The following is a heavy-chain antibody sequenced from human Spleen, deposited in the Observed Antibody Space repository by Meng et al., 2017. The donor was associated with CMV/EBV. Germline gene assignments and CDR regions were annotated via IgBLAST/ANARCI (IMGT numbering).Heavy chain of an antibody. J-gene: IGHJ4*02. D-gene: IGHD4-17*01. V-gene: IGHV1-2*06. Sequence: QVQLVQSGAEVKKPGASVRVSCKTSGYTFTGYYMHWVRQAPGQGLEWMGRINPNSGATNYAQKFQGRVTMNSDTSIKTGYMELSRLTSDDTAVYYCAIGDYGPLDYWGQGTLVTVSS. CDR2: INPNSGAT. CDR3: AIGDYGPLDY. CDR1: GYTFTGYY.